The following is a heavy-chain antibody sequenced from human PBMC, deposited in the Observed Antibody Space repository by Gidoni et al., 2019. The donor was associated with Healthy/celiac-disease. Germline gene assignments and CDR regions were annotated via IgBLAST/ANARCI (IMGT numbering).Heavy chain of an antibody. CDR3: AKDLKVVVPAGPDY. CDR1: GPTFSSYA. CDR2: ISGSGGST. Sequence: EVQLLESGGGLVQPGGSLRLSWAAPGPTFSSYAVSWVRQAPGKGLEWGSSISGSGGSTFYTDSVKGRFTISRDNSKNTLYLQMNSLRAEDTAGYYCAKDLKVVVPAGPDYWGQGTLVTVSS. V-gene: IGHV3-23*01. D-gene: IGHD2-2*01. J-gene: IGHJ4*02.